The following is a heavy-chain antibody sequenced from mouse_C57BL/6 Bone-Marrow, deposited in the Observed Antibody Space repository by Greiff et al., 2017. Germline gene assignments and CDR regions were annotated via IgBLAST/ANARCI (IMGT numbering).Heavy chain of an antibody. D-gene: IGHD1-1*01. Sequence: EVKLVESGGDLVKPGGSLKLSCAASGFTFSSYGMSWVRQTPDKRLEWVATISSGGSYTYYPDSVKGRFTISRDNAKNTLYLQMSSLTSEDTAMYYSARLYGSSPYYYNYWGQGTTLTVSS. V-gene: IGHV5-6*01. J-gene: IGHJ2*01. CDR3: ARLYGSSPYYYNY. CDR1: GFTFSSYG. CDR2: ISSGGSYT.